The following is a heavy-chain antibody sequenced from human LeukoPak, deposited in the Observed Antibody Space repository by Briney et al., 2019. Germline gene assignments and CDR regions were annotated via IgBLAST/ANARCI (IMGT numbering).Heavy chain of an antibody. CDR1: VFTFDDYT. V-gene: IGHV3-43*01. J-gene: IGHJ4*02. CDR2: ISWDGGST. D-gene: IGHD6-13*01. Sequence: GGSLRLSCAASVFTFDDYTMHGVRQAPGKVLEWVSLISWDGGSTYYADSVKGRFTISRDNSKNSLYLQMNSLRTEDTALYYCAKDGDSSSWENYFDYWGQGTLVTVSS. CDR3: AKDGDSSSWENYFDY.